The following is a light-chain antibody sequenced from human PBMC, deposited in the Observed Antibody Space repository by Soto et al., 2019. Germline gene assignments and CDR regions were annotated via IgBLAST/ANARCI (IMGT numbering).Light chain of an antibody. V-gene: IGLV2-23*02. Sequence: QSALTQPASVSGSPGQSITISCTGTSSDIGSYILVSWYQQHPGKAPKVMIYEVDKWPSGVSTRFSGSRSGNTASLTISGLQAEDEADYFCCSYAGGFTYVFGTGTKVTVL. CDR1: SSDIGSYIL. CDR2: EVD. CDR3: CSYAGGFTYV. J-gene: IGLJ1*01.